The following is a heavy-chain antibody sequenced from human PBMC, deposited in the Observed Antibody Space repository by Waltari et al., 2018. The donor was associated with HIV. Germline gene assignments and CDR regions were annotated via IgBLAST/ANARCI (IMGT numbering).Heavy chain of an antibody. CDR2: IIPIFGTP. Sequence: QVQSVKSGAAVKKPGPSVKVPSKPSRGTFRNQAINWVRQAPGQGLEWMGGIIPIFGTPNYAQKFQGRVTITADESTSTVYMKLSSLRAEDTAVYYCASASRDTAMGAFDIWGQGTMVTVSS. D-gene: IGHD5-18*01. V-gene: IGHV1-69*01. CDR3: ASASRDTAMGAFDI. J-gene: IGHJ3*02. CDR1: RGTFRNQA.